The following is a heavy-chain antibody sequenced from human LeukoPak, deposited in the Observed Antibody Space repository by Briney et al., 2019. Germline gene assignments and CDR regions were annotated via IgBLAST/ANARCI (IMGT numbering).Heavy chain of an antibody. Sequence: GGSLRLSCAASGFTFSSYGMHWVRQAPGKGLEWVAVISYDGSNKYYADSVKGRFTISRDNSKNTLYLQMNSLRAEDTAVYYCANQNDRVTGSHDAFDIWGQGTMVTVSS. CDR3: ANQNDRVTGSHDAFDI. D-gene: IGHD3-9*01. CDR2: ISYDGSNK. V-gene: IGHV3-30*18. J-gene: IGHJ3*02. CDR1: GFTFSSYG.